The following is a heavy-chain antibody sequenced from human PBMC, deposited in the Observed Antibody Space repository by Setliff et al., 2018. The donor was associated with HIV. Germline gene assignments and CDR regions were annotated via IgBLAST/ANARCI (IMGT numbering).Heavy chain of an antibody. CDR1: GGSISSSNW. J-gene: IGHJ6*03. CDR3: GRGEDYGSGTVYMDV. D-gene: IGHD3-10*01. V-gene: IGHV4-4*02. CDR2: IYHGGST. Sequence: SETLSLTCAVSGGSISSSNWWSWVRQPPGKGLEWIGKIYHGGSTNYNPSLNSRVTISVDKSKNQFSLNLNSVTAADSAVYYCGRGEDYGSGTVYMDVWGKGTTVTVSS.